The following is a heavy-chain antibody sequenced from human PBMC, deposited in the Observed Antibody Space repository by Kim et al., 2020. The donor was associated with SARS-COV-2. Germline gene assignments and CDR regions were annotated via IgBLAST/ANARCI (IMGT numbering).Heavy chain of an antibody. Sequence: GGSLRLSCAASGFTVSRYSLHWVRQAPGKGLEWISSISSKSSFIYYADSVKGRFNISRDNAKSMVWLEMTGLRVEDSAIYYCARDEKGVGGDYWGQGTRVSVSS. CDR3: ARDEKGVGGDY. CDR2: ISSKSSFI. V-gene: IGHV3-21*06. D-gene: IGHD3-3*01. CDR1: GFTVSRYS. J-gene: IGHJ4*02.